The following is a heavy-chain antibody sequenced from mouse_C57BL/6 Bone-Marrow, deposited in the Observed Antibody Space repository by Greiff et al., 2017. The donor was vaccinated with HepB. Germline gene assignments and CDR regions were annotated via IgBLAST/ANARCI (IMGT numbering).Heavy chain of an antibody. CDR1: GYTFTSYS. V-gene: IGHV1-7*01. CDR3: AKLSPSSYFDY. J-gene: IGHJ2*01. Sequence: QVQLQQSGAELAKPGASVKLSCKASGYTFTSYSMHWVKQRHGQGLEWIGYINPSSGYTKYNQKFKDKATLTADKSSSTAYMQLSSLTYEDSAVYYCAKLSPSSYFDYWGQGTTLTVYS. CDR2: INPSSGYT.